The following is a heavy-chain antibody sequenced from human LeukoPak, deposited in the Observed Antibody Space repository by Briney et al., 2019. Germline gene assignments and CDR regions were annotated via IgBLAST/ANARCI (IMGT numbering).Heavy chain of an antibody. CDR3: TTGGRYSDY. Sequence: AGGSLRLSCAASGFTFSNAWMSWVRQAPGEGLEWVGRIKSKNDGGTQNYAAHVKDRFTISRNDSSNTLYLQMNSPKPDAPAVYYCTTGGRYSDYWGQGNLVTVSS. V-gene: IGHV3-15*01. CDR1: GFTFSNAW. CDR2: IKSKNDGGTQ. J-gene: IGHJ4*02.